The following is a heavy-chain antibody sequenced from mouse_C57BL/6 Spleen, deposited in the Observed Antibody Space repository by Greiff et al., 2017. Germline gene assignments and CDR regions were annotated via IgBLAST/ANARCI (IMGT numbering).Heavy chain of an antibody. CDR3: ARERITTVRYYFDY. J-gene: IGHJ2*01. V-gene: IGHV1-64*01. D-gene: IGHD1-1*01. Sequence: VQLQQPGAELVKPGASVKLSCKASGYTFTSYWMHWVKQRPGQGLEWIGMIHPNSGSTNYNEKFKSKATLTVDKSSSTAYMQLSSLTSEDSAVYYCARERITTVRYYFDYWGQGTTLTVSS. CDR2: IHPNSGST. CDR1: GYTFTSYW.